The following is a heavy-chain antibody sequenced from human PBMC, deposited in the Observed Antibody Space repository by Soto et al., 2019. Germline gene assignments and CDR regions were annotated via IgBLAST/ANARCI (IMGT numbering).Heavy chain of an antibody. CDR2: ISWDGGST. D-gene: IGHD6-6*01. J-gene: IGHJ6*01. Sequence: PCLSRRLPCAAGEVSIAECTMHPVNQAPGKGLEWVSLISWDGGSTYYADSVKGRFTISRDNSKNPLYLQMNSLRTEDTALYYCAQDGSSSSGYYYGMDVWGQGHTVIVSS. CDR3: AQDGSSSSGYYYGMDV. CDR1: EVSIAECT. V-gene: IGHV3-43*01.